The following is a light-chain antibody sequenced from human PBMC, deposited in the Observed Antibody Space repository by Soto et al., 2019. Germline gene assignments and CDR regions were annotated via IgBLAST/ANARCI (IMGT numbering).Light chain of an antibody. V-gene: IGKV3-20*01. CDR1: QSFRSSY. Sequence: EIVLTQSPGTLSLSPGESATLSCRASQSFRSSYLAWYQHKPGQAPRLLFYGASSRAAGIPDRFSGSGSGTDFTLTISRLEPEDCAVYYCHQYGDSPPYTFGQGTKLEIK. J-gene: IGKJ2*01. CDR2: GAS. CDR3: HQYGDSPPYT.